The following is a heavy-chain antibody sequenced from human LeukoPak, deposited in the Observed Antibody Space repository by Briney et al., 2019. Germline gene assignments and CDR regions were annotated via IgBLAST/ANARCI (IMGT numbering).Heavy chain of an antibody. CDR3: ARDTSGWYSRLDN. V-gene: IGHV3-48*03. Sequence: GGSLRLSCAASGFTFGSYEINWVRQAPGKGLEWVSYISGSGSVIKYADSVKGRFTISRDNAKNSLYLQMNSLRAEDTAVYFCARDTSGWYSRLDNWGQGTLVTVSS. CDR2: ISGSGSVI. J-gene: IGHJ4*02. D-gene: IGHD6-19*01. CDR1: GFTFGSYE.